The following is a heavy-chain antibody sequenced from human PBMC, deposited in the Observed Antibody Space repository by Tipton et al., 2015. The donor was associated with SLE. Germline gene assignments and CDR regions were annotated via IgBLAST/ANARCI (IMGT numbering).Heavy chain of an antibody. Sequence: SLRLSCAASGFTFSSYWMSWVRQAPGKGLEWVANIKQDGSEKYYVDSVKGRFTISRDNAKNSLYLQMNSLRAEDTAVYYCARDERVVVVPAAIDYWGQGTLVTVSS. J-gene: IGHJ4*02. CDR3: ARDERVVVVPAAIDY. D-gene: IGHD2-2*01. CDR2: IKQDGSEK. V-gene: IGHV3-7*01. CDR1: GFTFSSYW.